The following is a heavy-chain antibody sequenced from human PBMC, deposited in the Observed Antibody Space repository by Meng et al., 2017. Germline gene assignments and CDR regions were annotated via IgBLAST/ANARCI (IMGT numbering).Heavy chain of an antibody. D-gene: IGHD5-18*01. CDR2: ISSSSSYI. CDR1: GFTFSSYS. Sequence: GESLKISCAASGFTFSSYSMNWVRQAPGKGLEWVSSISSSSSYIYYADSVKGRFTISRDNAKNSLYLQMNSLRAEDTAVYFCAREDGYSYGNLARRLVDYWGPGTLVTVSS. J-gene: IGHJ4*02. V-gene: IGHV3-21*01. CDR3: AREDGYSYGNLARRLVDY.